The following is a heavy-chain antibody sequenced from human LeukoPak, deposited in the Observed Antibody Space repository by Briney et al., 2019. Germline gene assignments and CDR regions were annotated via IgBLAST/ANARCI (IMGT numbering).Heavy chain of an antibody. Sequence: GGSLRLSCAASGFTFSSYSMNWVRQAPGKGLEWVSYISSSSSTIYYADSVKGRFTISRDNAKNSLYLQMNSLRAEDTAVYYCARDGYSYGSGIDYWGQGTLVTVSS. CDR1: GFTFSSYS. D-gene: IGHD5-18*01. CDR3: ARDGYSYGSGIDY. J-gene: IGHJ4*02. CDR2: ISSSSSTI. V-gene: IGHV3-48*04.